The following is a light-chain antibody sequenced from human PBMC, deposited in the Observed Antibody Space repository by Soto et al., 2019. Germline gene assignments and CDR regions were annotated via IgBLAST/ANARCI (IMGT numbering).Light chain of an antibody. CDR1: QSVLYSSNNKNY. J-gene: IGKJ1*01. V-gene: IGKV4-1*01. CDR3: QQYYSTPRT. Sequence: DSLLTQSPDSLAVSLGERATINCKSSQSVLYSSNNKNYLAWYQQKPGQPPKLLIYWASTRESGVPDRFSGSGSGTDFTLTISSLQAEDVAVYYCQQYYSTPRTFGQGTKV. CDR2: WAS.